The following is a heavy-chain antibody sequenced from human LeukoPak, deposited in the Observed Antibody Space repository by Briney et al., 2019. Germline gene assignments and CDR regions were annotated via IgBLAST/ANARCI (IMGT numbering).Heavy chain of an antibody. CDR1: GASISSYY. Sequence: PLETLSLTCTVSGASISSYYWSWVRQPAGKGLEWIGHIYTSGSTNYNPSLKSRVSMSVDTSKNQFSLKLSSVTAADTAVYYCARELGDRVDYWGQGTLVTVSS. J-gene: IGHJ4*02. CDR2: IYTSGST. CDR3: ARELGDRVDY. D-gene: IGHD3-16*01. V-gene: IGHV4-4*07.